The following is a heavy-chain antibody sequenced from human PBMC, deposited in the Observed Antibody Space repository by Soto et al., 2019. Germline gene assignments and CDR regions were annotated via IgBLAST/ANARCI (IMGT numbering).Heavy chain of an antibody. D-gene: IGHD3-22*01. CDR3: AKGRRYYDSSGYYQYFDY. J-gene: IGHJ4*02. Sequence: PGGSLRLSCAASGFTFSSYAMSWVRQAPGKGLEWVSAISGSGGSTYYADSVKGRFTISRDNSKNTLYLQMNSLRAEDTAVYYCAKGRRYYDSSGYYQYFDYWGQGTLVTVSS. V-gene: IGHV3-23*01. CDR2: ISGSGGST. CDR1: GFTFSSYA.